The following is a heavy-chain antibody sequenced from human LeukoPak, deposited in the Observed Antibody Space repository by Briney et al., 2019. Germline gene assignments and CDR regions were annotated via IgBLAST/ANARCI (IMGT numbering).Heavy chain of an antibody. V-gene: IGHV3-21*01. CDR1: GFTFSSYS. D-gene: IGHD5-18*01. CDR2: ISSSSSYI. Sequence: EGSLRLSCAASGFTFSSYSMNWVRQAPGKGLEWVSSISSSSSYIYYADSVKGRFTISRDNAKNSLYLQMNSLRAEDTAVYYCARAEGIQVWSFDYWGQGTLVTVSS. J-gene: IGHJ4*02. CDR3: ARAEGIQVWSFDY.